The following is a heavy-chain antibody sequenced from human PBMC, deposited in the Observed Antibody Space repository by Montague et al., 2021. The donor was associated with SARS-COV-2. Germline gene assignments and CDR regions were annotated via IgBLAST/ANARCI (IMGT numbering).Heavy chain of an antibody. CDR1: GGSITDHTYY. CDR2: INYSGTT. V-gene: IGHV4-39*01. J-gene: IGHJ4*02. Sequence: SETLSLTCSVSGGSITDHTYYWGCIRQSPGKGLEWIGAINYSGTTYYNPSLKSRVTISLDTAKNQFSLKMTSVTAADTAVYYCARHWGIAAAGNWGQGTLVTVSS. D-gene: IGHD6-13*01. CDR3: ARHWGIAAAGN.